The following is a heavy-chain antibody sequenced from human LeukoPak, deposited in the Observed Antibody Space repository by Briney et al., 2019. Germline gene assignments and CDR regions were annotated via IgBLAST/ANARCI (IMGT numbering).Heavy chain of an antibody. CDR1: GYTFTAYY. D-gene: IGHD6-19*01. CDR2: INPDSGGT. V-gene: IGHV1-2*02. Sequence: ASAKVSCKASGYTFTAYYVHWVRQAPGQGLEWMGWINPDSGGTNYAQNLQGKVTMTRDTSLNTAYLELSSLTSDDTAVYYCAREDGSAWTDLFDYWGQGALVTVSS. J-gene: IGHJ4*02. CDR3: AREDGSAWTDLFDY.